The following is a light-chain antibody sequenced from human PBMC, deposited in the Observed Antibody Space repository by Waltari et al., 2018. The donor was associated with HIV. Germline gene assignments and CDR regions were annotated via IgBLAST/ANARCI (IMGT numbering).Light chain of an antibody. Sequence: QSALTQPASVSGSPGQSITISCPGAKPDIGLYNLVSWDRHHPDKAPQLVIYGVNTRPSRVSDRFSGSKSGNTASLTISSLQAEDEADYYCSSYTNTDILLFGGGTKLTVL. V-gene: IGLV2-14*03. CDR1: KPDIGLYNL. CDR3: SSYTNTDILL. CDR2: GVN. J-gene: IGLJ2*01.